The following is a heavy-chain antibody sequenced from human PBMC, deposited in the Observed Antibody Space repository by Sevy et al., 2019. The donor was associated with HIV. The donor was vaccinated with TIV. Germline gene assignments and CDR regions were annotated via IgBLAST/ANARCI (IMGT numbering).Heavy chain of an antibody. Sequence: ASVKVSCKASGGTFSSYAISWVRQAPGQGLEWMGGIIPIFGTANYAQKFQGRVTITADESTSTAYMELSSLRSEDTAVYYCAMGPFGGDMTAAGKGSDYWGQGTLVTVSS. CDR2: IIPIFGTA. CDR1: GGTFSSYA. D-gene: IGHD6-13*01. CDR3: AMGPFGGDMTAAGKGSDY. V-gene: IGHV1-69*13. J-gene: IGHJ4*02.